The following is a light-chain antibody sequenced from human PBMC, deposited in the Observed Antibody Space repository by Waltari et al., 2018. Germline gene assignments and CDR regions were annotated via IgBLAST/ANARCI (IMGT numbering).Light chain of an antibody. CDR2: AAS. V-gene: IGKV1-9*01. CDR3: QQLNSFPYT. Sequence: DIQLTQSPSFLSASVGDRVTITCRASQGISSYLAWYQQQPGEAPKLLISAASTLQSGVPSRFSGSGSGTEFTLTISSLQPEDFATYYCQQLNSFPYTFGQGTILEIK. J-gene: IGKJ2*01. CDR1: QGISSY.